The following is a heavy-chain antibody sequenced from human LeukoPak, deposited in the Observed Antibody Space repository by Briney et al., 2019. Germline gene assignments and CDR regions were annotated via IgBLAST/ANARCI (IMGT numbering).Heavy chain of an antibody. J-gene: IGHJ4*02. CDR2: INSDGSTT. CDR1: GFTFSSYW. D-gene: IGHD1-26*01. V-gene: IGHV3-74*01. Sequence: GGSLRLSCAASGFTFSSYWMHWVRQAPGKGLLWVARINSDGSTTNYADSVKGRFAISRDNAKNTVYLQMNSLRAEDTAVYYCARPAGVGARADFDYWGQGTLVTVSS. CDR3: ARPAGVGARADFDY.